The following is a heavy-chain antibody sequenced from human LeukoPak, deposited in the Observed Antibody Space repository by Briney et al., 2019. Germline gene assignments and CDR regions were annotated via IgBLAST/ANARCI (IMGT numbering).Heavy chain of an antibody. D-gene: IGHD3-22*01. CDR2: ISSSSSYI. Sequence: GGSLRLSCAASGFTFSSDSMNWVRQAPGKGLEWVSSISSSSSYIYYADSVKGRFTISRDNAKNSLYLQMNSLRAEDTAVYYCARSGYYYDSKRGADYWGQGTLVTVSS. CDR1: GFTFSSDS. CDR3: ARSGYYYDSKRGADY. V-gene: IGHV3-21*01. J-gene: IGHJ4*02.